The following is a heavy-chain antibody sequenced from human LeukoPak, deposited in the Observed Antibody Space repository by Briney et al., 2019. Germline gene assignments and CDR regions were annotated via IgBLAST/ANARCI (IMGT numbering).Heavy chain of an antibody. J-gene: IGHJ5*02. Sequence: SETLSLTCAVYGGSFSGYYWSWIRQPPGKGLEWIGEINHSGSTNYNPSLKSRVTISVDTSKNQFSLELSSVTAADTAVYYCARGRDTIFGVVIIPLTHNWFDPWGQGTLVTVSS. V-gene: IGHV4-34*01. D-gene: IGHD3-3*01. CDR1: GGSFSGYY. CDR2: INHSGST. CDR3: ARGRDTIFGVVIIPLTHNWFDP.